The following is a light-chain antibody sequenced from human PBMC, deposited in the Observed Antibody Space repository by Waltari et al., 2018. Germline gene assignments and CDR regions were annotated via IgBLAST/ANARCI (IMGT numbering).Light chain of an antibody. V-gene: IGKV1-6*01. CDR2: DAS. CDR1: QGIRND. Sequence: IQMTQSPSSLSASIGDRVTITCRASQGIRNDLGWYQQRPGKAPMLLIYDASSLQTGVPSRFSGSGSGTDFTLTISSLQAEDFGTYYCLQDYSYPWTFGQGTKVEVK. J-gene: IGKJ1*01. CDR3: LQDYSYPWT.